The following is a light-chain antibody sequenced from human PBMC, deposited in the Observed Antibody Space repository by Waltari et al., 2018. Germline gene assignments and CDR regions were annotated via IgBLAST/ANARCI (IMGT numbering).Light chain of an antibody. Sequence: IQMTQSSSSLSASVGDRVTITCRPSQGINNYLAWFQQKPGKAPKALIYDASTLQSEVSSNFSGSGSETDVTLTINNLQPEDFATYYCQQYNFYQPTFGRGTTVE. CDR1: QGINNY. V-gene: IGKV1-16*02. CDR2: DAS. CDR3: QQYNFYQPT. J-gene: IGKJ4*01.